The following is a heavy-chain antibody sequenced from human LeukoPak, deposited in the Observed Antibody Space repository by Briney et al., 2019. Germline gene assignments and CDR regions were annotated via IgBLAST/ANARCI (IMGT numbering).Heavy chain of an antibody. D-gene: IGHD4-17*01. V-gene: IGHV3-21*01. Sequence: GGSLRLSCAASGFAFSSYNMKWVRQAPGKGLEWVSFISTTSTYIYYADSVKGRFTVSRDNSKNTLYLQMNSLRAEDTALYFCAKGLWGTTVTPLDYWGQGTLVTVSS. CDR2: ISTTSTYI. J-gene: IGHJ4*02. CDR1: GFAFSSYN. CDR3: AKGLWGTTVTPLDY.